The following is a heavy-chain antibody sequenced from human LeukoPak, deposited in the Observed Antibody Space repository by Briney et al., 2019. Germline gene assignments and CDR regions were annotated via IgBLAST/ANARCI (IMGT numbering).Heavy chain of an antibody. V-gene: IGHV3-15*01. CDR1: GFTFSNAW. Sequence: PGGSLGLSCAASGFTFSNAWMSWVRQAPGKGLEWVGRIKSKADDGTTDYAAPVQGRFTISRDDSKNTLSLQMNSLKTEDTAVYYCATEGGSGSYYGDDAFDMWGQGTMVTVSS. J-gene: IGHJ3*02. CDR2: IKSKADDGTT. CDR3: ATEGGSGSYYGDDAFDM. D-gene: IGHD3-10*01.